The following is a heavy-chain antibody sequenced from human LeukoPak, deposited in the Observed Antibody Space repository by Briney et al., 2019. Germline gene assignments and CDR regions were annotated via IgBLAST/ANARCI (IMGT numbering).Heavy chain of an antibody. D-gene: IGHD4-11*01. V-gene: IGHV1-18*01. J-gene: IGHJ1*01. CDR3: ARDKAVTTELTQYFHH. CDR2: ISGYNGYT. Sequence: ASVKVSCKASGYTFTNYGVSWVRQAPGQGLEWMGWISGYNGYTNYAQKFQFRVTMTTDTSTSTAYMELRSLTSDDAAVYYCARDKAVTTELTQYFHHWGQGTLVTVSS. CDR1: GYTFTNYG.